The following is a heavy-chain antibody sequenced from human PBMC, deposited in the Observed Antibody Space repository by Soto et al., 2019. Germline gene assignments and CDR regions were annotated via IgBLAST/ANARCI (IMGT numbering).Heavy chain of an antibody. V-gene: IGHV3-7*01. D-gene: IGHD2-8*01. Sequence: QLVESGGGLVQPGGSLRLSCEASGFTLSTHWMIWVRQAPGKGLEWVGNIKQDGSEKYYVDSVKGRFTISRDNAKNSLYLLINSLGVEDTAVYYCARDRVPFCMFGTCAAALDVWGKVTTVTVSS. J-gene: IGHJ6*04. CDR3: ARDRVPFCMFGTCAAALDV. CDR2: IKQDGSEK. CDR1: GFTLSTHW.